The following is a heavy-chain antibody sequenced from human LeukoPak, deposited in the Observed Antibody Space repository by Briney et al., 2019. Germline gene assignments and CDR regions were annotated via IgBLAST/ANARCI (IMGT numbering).Heavy chain of an antibody. Sequence: GGSLRLSCAASGFTFSSYGMHWVRQAPGKGLEWVAVISYDGSNKYYADSVKGRFTISRDNSKNTLYLQMNSLRAEDTAAYYCAKGSLPTTYYYDSSGAYDYWGQGTLVTVSS. D-gene: IGHD3-22*01. V-gene: IGHV3-30*18. CDR1: GFTFSSYG. J-gene: IGHJ4*02. CDR3: AKGSLPTTYYYDSSGAYDY. CDR2: ISYDGSNK.